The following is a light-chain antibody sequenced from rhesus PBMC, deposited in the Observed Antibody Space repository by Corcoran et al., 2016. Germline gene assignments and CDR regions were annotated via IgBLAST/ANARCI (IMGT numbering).Light chain of an antibody. V-gene: IGKV1-32*05. CDR2: FGN. CDR1: QGVSSY. CDR3: QQYNTLPWT. J-gene: IGKJ1*01. Sequence: DIQMTQSPSSLSASVGDRVSITCRASQGVSSYLNWFQQKPGKAPKLLIYFGNRLEGGVPSRFSGSGYGTEFTLTISSLQPEDFATDYCQQYNTLPWTFGQGTKVEIE.